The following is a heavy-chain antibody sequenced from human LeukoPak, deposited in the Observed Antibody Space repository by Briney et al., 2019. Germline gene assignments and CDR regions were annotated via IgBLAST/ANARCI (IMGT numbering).Heavy chain of an antibody. D-gene: IGHD1-7*01. Sequence: GGSLRLSCAASGFTYSSYAMSWVRRAPGKGLEWVSAISVSDGSTYYADSVKGRFTISRDNSKNTLYLQINSLRAEDTAVYYCAKASSSNWNYVYFDSWGQGTLVTVSS. J-gene: IGHJ4*02. CDR2: ISVSDGST. V-gene: IGHV3-23*01. CDR3: AKASSSNWNYVYFDS. CDR1: GFTYSSYA.